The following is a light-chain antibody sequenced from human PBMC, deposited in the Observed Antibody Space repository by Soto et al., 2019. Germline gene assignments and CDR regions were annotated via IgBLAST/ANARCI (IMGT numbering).Light chain of an antibody. J-gene: IGLJ1*01. CDR2: EVT. Sequence: QSVLTQPASVSGSPGQSITLSCTGTSSDIGVYDYVSWYQQHPGKAPKLIIYEVTNRPSGLSNRFSGSKSDNTASLTISGLQAEDEADYYCVSHISVAYRSIYVFGTGTKLTVL. V-gene: IGLV2-14*01. CDR1: SSDIGVYDY. CDR3: VSHISVAYRSIYV.